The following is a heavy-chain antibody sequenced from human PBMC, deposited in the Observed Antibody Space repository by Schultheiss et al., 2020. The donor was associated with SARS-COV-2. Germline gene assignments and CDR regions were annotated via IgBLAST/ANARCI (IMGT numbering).Heavy chain of an antibody. J-gene: IGHJ4*02. CDR1: GFTFSSYG. D-gene: IGHD3-10*01. V-gene: IGHV3-33*01. CDR3: ARDGGLWFGEPYYFDY. Sequence: GSLRLSCAASGFTFSSYGMHWVRQAPGKGLEWVAVIWYDGSKKYYADSVKGRFTISRDNSKNMLYLQMNSLRAEDTAVYYCARDGGLWFGEPYYFDYWGQGTLVTVSS. CDR2: IWYDGSKK.